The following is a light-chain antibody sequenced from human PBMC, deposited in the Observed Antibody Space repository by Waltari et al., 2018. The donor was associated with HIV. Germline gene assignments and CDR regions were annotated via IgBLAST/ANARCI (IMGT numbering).Light chain of an antibody. V-gene: IGKV1-39*01. CDR2: AAS. J-gene: IGKJ2*01. CDR1: LNITTF. CDR3: QQSYITPYT. Sequence: DILMTQSPSSLSASVRDRVTITCRESLNITTFLNWYHQKPGKAPQLLISAASNLQSGVPSRFSGSGSGTDFTLTITSLQPADFATYFCQQSYITPYTFGQGTKLEIK.